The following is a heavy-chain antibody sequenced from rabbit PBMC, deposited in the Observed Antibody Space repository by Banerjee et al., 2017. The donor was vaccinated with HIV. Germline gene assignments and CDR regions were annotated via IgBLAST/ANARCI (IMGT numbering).Heavy chain of an antibody. CDR1: GFSFSATYW. Sequence: QEQLEESGGDLVKPEGSLTLTCTASGFSFSATYWMCWVRQAPGKGLEWIACIDTGDGSTYYASWVNGRFTISKTSSTTVTLQMTSLTVADTATYFCARDTGSSFSSYGMDLWGPGTLVTVS. D-gene: IGHD8-1*01. J-gene: IGHJ6*01. V-gene: IGHV1S45*01. CDR3: ARDTGSSFSSYGMDL. CDR2: IDTGDGST.